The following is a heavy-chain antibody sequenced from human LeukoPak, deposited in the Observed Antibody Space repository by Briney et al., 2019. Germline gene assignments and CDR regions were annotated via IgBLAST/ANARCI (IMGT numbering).Heavy chain of an antibody. D-gene: IGHD6-13*01. J-gene: IGHJ4*02. V-gene: IGHV4-61*02. CDR2: MYIGGST. Sequence: PPETLSLTCTVSGGSISSVSYFWSWIRQPAGKGLEWIGRMYIGGSTNYNPSLKSRVSIAVDTSKNKFSLKMRPVTAADTAVYYCARTYSSSWSAWHYWGQGTLVTVSS. CDR1: GGSISSVSYF. CDR3: ARTYSSSWSAWHY.